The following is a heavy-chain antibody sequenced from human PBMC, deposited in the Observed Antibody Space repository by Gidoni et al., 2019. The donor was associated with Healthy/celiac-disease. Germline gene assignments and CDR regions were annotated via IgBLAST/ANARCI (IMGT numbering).Heavy chain of an antibody. CDR1: GFTFSSYA. Sequence: QVQLVESGGGVVTPGRSLRLSCAASGFTFSSYAMHWGRQAPGKGLAWVAVISYDGSNKYYADSVKGRVAISRDNSKNTLYLQMNSLRAEDTAVYYCASGGYSGYDLSLDYWGQGTRVTVSS. J-gene: IGHJ4*02. V-gene: IGHV3-30*09. D-gene: IGHD5-12*01. CDR3: ASGGYSGYDLSLDY. CDR2: ISYDGSNK.